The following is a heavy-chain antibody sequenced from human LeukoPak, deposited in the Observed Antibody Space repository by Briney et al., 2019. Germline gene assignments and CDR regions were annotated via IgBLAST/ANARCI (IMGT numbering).Heavy chain of an antibody. Sequence: GGSLRLSCAASGFTFSSYDMHWVRQATGKGLEWVSAIGTAGDTYYPGSVKGRFTISRENAKNSLYLQMNSLRAGDTAVYYCARQAAGFDAFDIWGQGTMVTVSS. D-gene: IGHD6-13*01. CDR1: GFTFSSYD. CDR3: ARQAAGFDAFDI. V-gene: IGHV3-13*01. CDR2: IGTAGDT. J-gene: IGHJ3*02.